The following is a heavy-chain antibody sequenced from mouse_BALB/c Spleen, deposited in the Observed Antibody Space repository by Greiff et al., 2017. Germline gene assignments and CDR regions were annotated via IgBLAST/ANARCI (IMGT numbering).Heavy chain of an antibody. D-gene: IGHD3-1*01. Sequence: EVQVVESGGGLVQPGGSRKLSCAASGFTFSSFGMHWVRQAPEKGLEWVAYISSGSSTIYYADTVKGRFTISRDNPKNTLFLQMTSLRSEDTAMYYCARGSSGYSYAMDYWGQGTSVTVSS. V-gene: IGHV5-17*02. CDR1: GFTFSSFG. CDR3: ARGSSGYSYAMDY. CDR2: ISSGSSTI. J-gene: IGHJ4*01.